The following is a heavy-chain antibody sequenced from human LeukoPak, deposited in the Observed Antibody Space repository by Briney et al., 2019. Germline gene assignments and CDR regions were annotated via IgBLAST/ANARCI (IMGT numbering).Heavy chain of an antibody. V-gene: IGHV1-69*13. CDR2: IIPIFGTA. CDR3: ARAGGYCSSTSCYLDWFDP. CDR1: GGTFSSYA. Sequence: SVKVSCKASGGTFSSYAISWVRQAPGQGLEWMGGIIPIFGTANYAQKFQGRVTITADESTSTAYVALSSLRSEDTAVYYCARAGGYCSSTSCYLDWFDPWRQGTLVSVPS. J-gene: IGHJ5*02. D-gene: IGHD2-2*01.